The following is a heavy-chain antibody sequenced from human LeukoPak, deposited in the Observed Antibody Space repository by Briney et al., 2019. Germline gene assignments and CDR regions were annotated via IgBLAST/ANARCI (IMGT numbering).Heavy chain of an antibody. CDR3: AIGGISESPDGQFDY. V-gene: IGHV3-7*01. Sequence: GGSLRLSCAASGFTFSRYWMSWVRQAPGKGLEWVANIKQDGSEKYYVDSVKGRFTISRDNAKNSLYLQMNSLRAEDTAVYYCAIGGISESPDGQFDYWGQGTLVTVSS. J-gene: IGHJ4*02. CDR1: GFTFSRYW. D-gene: IGHD5-24*01. CDR2: IKQDGSEK.